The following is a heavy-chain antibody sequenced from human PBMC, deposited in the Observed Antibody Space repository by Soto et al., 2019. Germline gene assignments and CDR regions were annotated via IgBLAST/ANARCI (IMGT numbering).Heavy chain of an antibody. CDR3: ASRGVYDWYFYL. CDR2: IYDSGST. J-gene: IGHJ2*01. V-gene: IGHV4-39*01. D-gene: IGHD5-12*01. Sequence: QLQLQESGPGLVKPSETLSLTCTISGGSISTTNYYWGWIRQPPGKGLEWIGTIYDSGSTYYNPSLKSRRTLSVATSNNQFSLTLSSVTAADTAVSYCASRGVYDWYFYLWGRGTLVTVSS. CDR1: GGSISTTNYY.